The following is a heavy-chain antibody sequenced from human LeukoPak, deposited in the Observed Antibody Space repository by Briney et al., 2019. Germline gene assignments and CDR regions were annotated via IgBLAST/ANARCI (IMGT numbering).Heavy chain of an antibody. CDR1: GGSISSGGYS. CDR3: ARGGRYYDFWSGSKTYYFDY. CDR2: INHSGST. Sequence: SQTLSLTCAVSGGSISSGGYSWSWIRQPPGKGLEWIGEINHSGSTNYNPSLKSRVTISVDTSKNQFSLKLSSVTAADTAVYYCARGGRYYDFWSGSKTYYFDYWGQGTLVTVSS. J-gene: IGHJ4*02. V-gene: IGHV4-30-2*01. D-gene: IGHD3-3*01.